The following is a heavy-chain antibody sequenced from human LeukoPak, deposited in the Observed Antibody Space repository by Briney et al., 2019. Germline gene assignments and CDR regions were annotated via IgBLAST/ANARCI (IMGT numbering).Heavy chain of an antibody. CDR3: AKDPAEWGSIWLRAFDI. V-gene: IGHV3-53*01. D-gene: IGHD5-18*01. Sequence: PGGSLRLSCAASGFTVSSNYMSWVRQAPGKGLEWVSVLYSGGNTHYADSVKGRFTISRDDSKNTLYLQMNSLRAEDTAVYYCAKDPAEWGSIWLRAFDIWGQGTMVTVSS. CDR2: LYSGGNT. CDR1: GFTVSSNY. J-gene: IGHJ3*02.